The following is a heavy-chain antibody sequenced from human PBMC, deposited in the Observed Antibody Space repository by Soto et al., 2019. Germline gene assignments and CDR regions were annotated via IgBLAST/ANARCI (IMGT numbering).Heavy chain of an antibody. CDR1: GFTFSTYA. V-gene: IGHV3-23*01. D-gene: IGHD2-21*02. J-gene: IGHJ1*01. CDR2: ISGSGGST. Sequence: EVQLLESGGGLVQPGGSLRLSCAASGFTFSTYAMSWVRQAPGKGLEWVSTISGSGGSTYYADSVQGRFTISRDNSKNTLYLQMTSLRAEDTAVYYCAKDFRDCGGDCYSEYFQHWGQGTLVTVSS. CDR3: AKDFRDCGGDCYSEYFQH.